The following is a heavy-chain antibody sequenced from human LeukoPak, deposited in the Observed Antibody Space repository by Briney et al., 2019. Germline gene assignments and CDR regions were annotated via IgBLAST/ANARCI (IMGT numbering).Heavy chain of an antibody. Sequence: ASVKVSCKASGYTFIGCYMHWVRQAPGQGLEWMGWINPNSGGTNYAQKFQGWVTMTRDTSISTAYMELSRLRSDDTAVYYCARSYGSGDDAFDIWGQGTMVTVSS. CDR1: GYTFIGCY. D-gene: IGHD3-10*01. J-gene: IGHJ3*02. V-gene: IGHV1-2*04. CDR3: ARSYGSGDDAFDI. CDR2: INPNSGGT.